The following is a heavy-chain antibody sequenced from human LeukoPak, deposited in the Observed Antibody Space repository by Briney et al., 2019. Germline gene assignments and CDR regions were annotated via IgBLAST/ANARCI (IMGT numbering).Heavy chain of an antibody. CDR2: FDLEEGET. CDR1: EYTLSELS. CDR3: ATLTL. Sequence: ASVTVSCKVFEYTLSELSMHWVRQAPGKGLEWMGSFDLEEGETIYAQKFQGRVTMTEDTSTDTAYIELSSLKSEDTAVYYCATLTLWGQGTLVTVSS. J-gene: IGHJ4*02. D-gene: IGHD2-21*02. V-gene: IGHV1-24*01.